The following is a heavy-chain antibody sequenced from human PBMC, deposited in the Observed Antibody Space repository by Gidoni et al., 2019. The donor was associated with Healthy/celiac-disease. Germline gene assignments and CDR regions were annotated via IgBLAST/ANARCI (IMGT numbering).Heavy chain of an antibody. CDR1: GFTFSSYS. J-gene: IGHJ4*02. CDR3: ARDFSYRTGGY. V-gene: IGHV3-21*01. CDR2: ISSSSSYI. D-gene: IGHD1-26*01. Sequence: CPASGFTFSSYSMNWVRQAPGKGLEWVSSISSSSSYIYYADSVKGRFTISRDNSKNSLYLQMNSLRAGDTAVYYCARDFSYRTGGYWGQGTLVTVSS.